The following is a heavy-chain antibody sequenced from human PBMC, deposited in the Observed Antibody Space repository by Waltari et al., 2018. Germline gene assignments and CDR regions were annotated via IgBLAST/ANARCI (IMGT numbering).Heavy chain of an antibody. V-gene: IGHV3-74*01. Sequence: EEQLVESGGGLAQPGESLRLSCAASGFTFSRYWLDWVRQALGKGLVWVSRISSDGSSTTYADAVKGRFTISRDNAKNTLYVQMNRLRAEDTAVYYCARVATKTYSSPVPGRPYYYGMDVWGQGTTVTVSS. D-gene: IGHD3-22*01. CDR1: GFTFSRYW. CDR2: ISSDGSST. CDR3: ARVATKTYSSPVPGRPYYYGMDV. J-gene: IGHJ6*02.